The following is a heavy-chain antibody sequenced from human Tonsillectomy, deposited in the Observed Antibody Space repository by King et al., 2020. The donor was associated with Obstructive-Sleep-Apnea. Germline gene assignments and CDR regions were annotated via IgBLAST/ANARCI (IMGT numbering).Heavy chain of an antibody. J-gene: IGHJ4*02. CDR2: IYYRWST. CDR3: ATHTTAWRPVDS. V-gene: IGHV4-39*01. CDR1: GDSLSSSSYY. Sequence: LQLQESGPGLVKPSETLSLTCTVSGDSLSSSSYYWGWIRQPPWKGLDWIGGIYYRWSTYYNPSLKSRVPISVDTSKNQFSLKLGSVTAADTAVYYCATHTTAWRPVDSWGQGTLVTVSS. D-gene: IGHD1-14*01.